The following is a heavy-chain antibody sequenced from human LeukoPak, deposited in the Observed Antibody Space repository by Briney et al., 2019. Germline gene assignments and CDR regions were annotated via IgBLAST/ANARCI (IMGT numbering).Heavy chain of an antibody. CDR2: TNRRGDIT. J-gene: IGHJ6*04. CDR3: AELGITMIGGV. Sequence: GGSLRLSCAASGFTVSSNYMSWVRQAPGKGLEWVSGTNRRGDITGYADFVKGRFTISRDNAKNSLYLQMNSLRAEDTAVYYCAELGITMIGGVWGKGTTVTISS. D-gene: IGHD3-10*02. CDR1: GFTVSSNY. V-gene: IGHV3-66*01.